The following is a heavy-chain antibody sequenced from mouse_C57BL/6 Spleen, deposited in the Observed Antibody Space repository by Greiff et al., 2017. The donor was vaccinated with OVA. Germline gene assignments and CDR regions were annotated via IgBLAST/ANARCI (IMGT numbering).Heavy chain of an antibody. CDR1: GYTFTSYG. CDR2: IYPRSGNT. Sequence: VQRVESGAELARPGASVKLSCKASGYTFTSYGISWVKQRTGQGLEWIGEIYPRSGNTYYNEKFKGKATLTADKSSSTAYMELRSLTSEDSAVYFCARRSELLYYFDYWGQGTTLTVSS. V-gene: IGHV1-81*01. J-gene: IGHJ2*01. CDR3: ARRSELLYYFDY.